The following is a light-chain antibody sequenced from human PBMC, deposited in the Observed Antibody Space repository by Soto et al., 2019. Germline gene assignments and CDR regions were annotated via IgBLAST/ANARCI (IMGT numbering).Light chain of an antibody. CDR3: CSYAGSSTFSYV. Sequence: QSALTQPASVSGSPGQSITISCTGTSSDVGTYNLVSWYQQHPGKAPKLIIYDVSRRPSGVSNRFSGPKSGNTASLTISGSQAEDEADYYCCSYAGSSTFSYVFGTGTKLTVL. CDR2: DVS. CDR1: SSDVGTYNL. J-gene: IGLJ1*01. V-gene: IGLV2-23*02.